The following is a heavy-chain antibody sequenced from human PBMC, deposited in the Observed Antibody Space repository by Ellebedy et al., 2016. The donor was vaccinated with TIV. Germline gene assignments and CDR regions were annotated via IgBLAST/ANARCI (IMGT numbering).Heavy chain of an antibody. J-gene: IGHJ4*02. Sequence: ASVKVSCKASGYTFTGYYMHWVRQAPGQGLEWMGWINPNSGGTNYAQKFQGRVTMTRDTSISTAYMELSRLRSDDTAVYYCARGVYVWGSPHDYWGQGTLVTVSS. CDR3: ARGVYVWGSPHDY. CDR1: GYTFTGYY. D-gene: IGHD3-16*01. CDR2: INPNSGGT. V-gene: IGHV1-2*02.